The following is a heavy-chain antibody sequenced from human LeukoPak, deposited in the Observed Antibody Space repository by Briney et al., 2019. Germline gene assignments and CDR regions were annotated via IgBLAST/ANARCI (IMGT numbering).Heavy chain of an antibody. J-gene: IGHJ4*02. CDR2: IYSADSA. Sequence: GGSLRLSCAASGFTVSRNYMSWVRQAPGKGLEWVSVIYSADSAYYADSVRGRFTISRDNSKNTLYLQMNSLRADDTAVYYCAREVGGGATNYFDYWGQGTLVTVSS. CDR1: GFTVSRNY. V-gene: IGHV3-53*01. CDR3: AREVGGGATNYFDY. D-gene: IGHD1-26*01.